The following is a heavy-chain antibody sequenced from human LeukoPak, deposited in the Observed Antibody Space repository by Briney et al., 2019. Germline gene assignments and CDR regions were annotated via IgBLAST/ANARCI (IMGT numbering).Heavy chain of an antibody. J-gene: IGHJ4*02. V-gene: IGHV1-2*02. Sequence: ASVKVSCKASGYTFTGYYMHWVRQAPGQGLEWMGWINPNSGDTSHPQMFRGRVTMTRDTSISTAHMDLSRPRSDDTAVYYCARANSDKMGSFDYWGQGTLVTVSS. CDR3: ARANSDKMGSFDY. D-gene: IGHD5-24*01. CDR2: INPNSGDT. CDR1: GYTFTGYY.